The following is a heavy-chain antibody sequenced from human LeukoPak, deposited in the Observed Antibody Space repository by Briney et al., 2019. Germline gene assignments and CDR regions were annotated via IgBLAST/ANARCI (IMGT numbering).Heavy chain of an antibody. CDR2: MNPNSGNT. CDR3: ARGLWGGYCSGGSCLGFDP. V-gene: IGHV1-8*01. CDR1: GYTFTNYD. Sequence: ASVKVSCKASGYTFTNYDINWVRQATGQGLEWMGWMNPNSGNTGYAQKFQGRVTMTRNTSISTAYMELSSLRSEDTAVYYCARGLWGGYCSGGSCLGFDPWGQGTLVTVSS. D-gene: IGHD2-15*01. J-gene: IGHJ5*02.